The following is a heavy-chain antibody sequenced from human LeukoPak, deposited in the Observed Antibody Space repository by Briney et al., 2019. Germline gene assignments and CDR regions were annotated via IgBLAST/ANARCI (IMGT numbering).Heavy chain of an antibody. D-gene: IGHD3-10*01. V-gene: IGHV3-7*01. CDR1: GFTFSSYW. J-gene: IGHJ4*02. CDR2: IKQDGSEK. Sequence: PGGSLRLSCAASGFTFSSYWMSWVRQAPGKGLEWVADIKQDGSEKYYVDSVKGRFTISRDNAKNSLYLQMNSLRAEDTAVYYCARDGMVRGKAFDYWGQGTLVTVSS. CDR3: ARDGMVRGKAFDY.